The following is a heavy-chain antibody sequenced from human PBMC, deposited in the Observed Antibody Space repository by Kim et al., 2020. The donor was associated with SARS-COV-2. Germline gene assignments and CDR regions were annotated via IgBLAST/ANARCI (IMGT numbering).Heavy chain of an antibody. Sequence: IYYGDSVKGRLTIARDNAKNSLYLQRTSLRVEDTAVYYCARDPLAVAGLDHGGQGTLVTVSS. CDR2: I. D-gene: IGHD6-19*01. V-gene: IGHV3-11*01. CDR3: ARDPLAVAGLDH. J-gene: IGHJ4*02.